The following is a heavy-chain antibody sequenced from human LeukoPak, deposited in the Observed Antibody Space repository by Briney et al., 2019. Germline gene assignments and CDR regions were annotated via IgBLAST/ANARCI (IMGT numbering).Heavy chain of an antibody. Sequence: ASVNVSCTASVYSFTGYYVHWVRQSPGQGLEWMGRINPKSGDTHSAQNFQGRVTMTRDTSITTTYMELSRLTSDDTAVYYCAKGNYYFDYWGQGTLVTVSS. J-gene: IGHJ4*02. CDR2: INPKSGDT. CDR3: AKGNYYFDY. CDR1: VYSFTGYY. V-gene: IGHV1-2*06.